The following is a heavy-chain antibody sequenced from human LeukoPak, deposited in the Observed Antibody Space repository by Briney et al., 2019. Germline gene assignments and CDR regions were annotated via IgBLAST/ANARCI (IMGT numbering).Heavy chain of an antibody. V-gene: IGHV4-4*08. D-gene: IGHD5-18*01. Sequence: SETLSLTCAVSGGSISTDYWTWIRQPPGKGLEYIGYIYNSGTTNYNPSLRSRVTISVDTSKRQVSLKLTSVTAADTAVYYCARIGRGHTYGTGYWFDPWGQGILVTVAS. CDR3: ARIGRGHTYGTGYWFDP. J-gene: IGHJ5*02. CDR2: IYNSGTT. CDR1: GGSISTDY.